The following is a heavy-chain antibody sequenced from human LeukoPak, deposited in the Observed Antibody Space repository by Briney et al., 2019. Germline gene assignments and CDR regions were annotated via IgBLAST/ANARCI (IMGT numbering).Heavy chain of an antibody. V-gene: IGHV3-23*01. D-gene: IGHD3-22*01. Sequence: GGSLRLSCVASGFSFSSYAMSWVRQAPGKGLEWVSALSSSGGSTYYADSVKGRFTISRDNSKKTLYLQMNSLRAEDTAVYYCAKTGTDSSGYYIDSWGQGTLVTVSS. CDR2: LSSSGGST. J-gene: IGHJ5*01. CDR1: GFSFSSYA. CDR3: AKTGTDSSGYYIDS.